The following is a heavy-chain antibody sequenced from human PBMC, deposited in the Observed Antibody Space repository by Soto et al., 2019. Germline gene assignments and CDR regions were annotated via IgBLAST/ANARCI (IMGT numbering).Heavy chain of an antibody. D-gene: IGHD2-15*01. V-gene: IGHV1-8*01. J-gene: IGHJ4*02. Sequence: QVQLVQSGAEVKKPGASVKVSCKASGYTFTSYDINWVRQATGQGLEWMGWMNPNSGNTGYAQKFQRRVPRTRNTSITTAYMELSSPRSEDTAVYYCARGPQDILDHWGQGTLVTVSS. CDR1: GYTFTSYD. CDR2: MNPNSGNT. CDR3: ARGPQDILDH.